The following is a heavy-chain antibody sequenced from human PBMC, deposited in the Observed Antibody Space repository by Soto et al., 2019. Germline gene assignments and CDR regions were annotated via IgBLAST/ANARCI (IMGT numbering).Heavy chain of an antibody. J-gene: IGHJ6*02. Sequence: QVQLVQSGAEVKKPGASVKVSCKASGYTFTGYYMHWVRQAPGQGLEWMGWINPNSGGTNYAQKFQGWVTMTRDTSISKTYMELRRLKSDDPAVYYCAGGVGYSSSSGYYYGMDVWGQGTTVTVSS. D-gene: IGHD6-6*01. V-gene: IGHV1-2*04. CDR1: GYTFTGYY. CDR3: AGGVGYSSSSGYYYGMDV. CDR2: INPNSGGT.